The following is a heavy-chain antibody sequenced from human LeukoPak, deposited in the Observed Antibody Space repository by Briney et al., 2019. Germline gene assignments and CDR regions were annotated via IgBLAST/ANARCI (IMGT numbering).Heavy chain of an antibody. J-gene: IGHJ4*02. D-gene: IGHD4-17*01. V-gene: IGHV3-33*01. CDR2: IWSDGSNK. CDR1: GFTFSDYG. CDR3: GRDLRSGYFDY. Sequence: GGSLRLSCAASGFTFSDYGIHWVRQAPGKGLEWVAIIWSDGSNKYYADSVKGRFTISRDDSKNTVHLQMNSLRAEDTGLYFCGRDLRSGYFDYLGQGTLVTVSS.